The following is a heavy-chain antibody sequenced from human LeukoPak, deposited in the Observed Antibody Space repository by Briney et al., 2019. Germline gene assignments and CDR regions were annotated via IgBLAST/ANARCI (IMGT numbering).Heavy chain of an antibody. CDR2: IYSGGST. J-gene: IGHJ3*02. V-gene: IGHV3-66*01. Sequence: GGSLRLSCAASGFTFSSNYMSWVRQAPGKGLEWVSVIYSGGSTYYADSVKGRFTISRDNSKNTLYLQMNSLRAEDTAVYYCARFSLTGWTFDAFDIWGQGTMVTVSS. CDR1: GFTFSSNY. D-gene: IGHD7-27*01. CDR3: ARFSLTGWTFDAFDI.